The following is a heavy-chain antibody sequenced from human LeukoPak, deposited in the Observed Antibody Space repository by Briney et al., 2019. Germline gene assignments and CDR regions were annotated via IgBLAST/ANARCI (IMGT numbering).Heavy chain of an antibody. D-gene: IGHD5-18*01. CDR1: GFTFSSYA. Sequence: GGSLRLSCAASGFTFSSYAMSWVRQAPGKGLEWVSAISGCGGSRYYADSVKGRFTISRDNSKNTLYLQMNSLRAEDTAVYYCAKVPMGYSYGLFFSYYMDVWGKGTTVTVSS. J-gene: IGHJ6*03. V-gene: IGHV3-23*01. CDR3: AKVPMGYSYGLFFSYYMDV. CDR2: ISGCGGSR.